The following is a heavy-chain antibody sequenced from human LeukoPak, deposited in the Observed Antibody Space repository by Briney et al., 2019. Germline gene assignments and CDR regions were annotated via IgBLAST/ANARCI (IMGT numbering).Heavy chain of an antibody. J-gene: IGHJ4*02. Sequence: SEALSLTCMVPGGSISSSFWCWVWHPPGERLGWGGYIYYRVGVKYTLPLKCRVTISVETSIQQFCWIWKCVTGEPTTLYYSGSINYNPSLKSRVTISVDTSKNQFSLKLSSVTAADTALYYCARTDVSMWGKVYFGYWGQGTLVTVSS. CDR3: GSINYNPSLKSRVTISVDTSKNQFSLKLSSVTAADTALYYCARTDVSMWGKVYFGY. CDR1: GGSISSSF. D-gene: IGHD3-10*01. V-gene: IGHV4-59*01. CDR2: IYYRVGV.